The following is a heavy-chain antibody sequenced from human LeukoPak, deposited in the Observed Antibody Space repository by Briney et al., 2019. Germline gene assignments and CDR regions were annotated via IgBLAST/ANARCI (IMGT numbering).Heavy chain of an antibody. CDR2: IKPDGSEK. J-gene: IGHJ3*01. CDR1: GFTFSSYW. Sequence: GGSLRLSCAASGFTFSSYWMSWVRQAPGKGLEWVANIKPDGSEKYYVDSVKGRFTISRDNAKNSLYLQMNSLRATDTAVFYCERDPERLVTIFAVVAPHTWGQGPMVLVSS. D-gene: IGHD3-3*01. CDR3: ERDPERLVTIFAVVAPHT. V-gene: IGHV3-7*01.